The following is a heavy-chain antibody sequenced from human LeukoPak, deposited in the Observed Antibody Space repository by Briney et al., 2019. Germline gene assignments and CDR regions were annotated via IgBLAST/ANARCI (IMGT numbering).Heavy chain of an antibody. CDR3: AKDPYCSGGTCYGMDV. Sequence: GGSLRLSCAASGFSFSRFAMTWVCQAPGKGLEWVSGISVSGGSTYYADSVKGRFTISRDNSKNTLYLQMSSLRADDTAAYYCAKDPYCSGGTCYGMDVWGQGTTVTVSS. D-gene: IGHD2-15*01. CDR2: ISVSGGST. V-gene: IGHV3-23*01. J-gene: IGHJ6*02. CDR1: GFSFSRFA.